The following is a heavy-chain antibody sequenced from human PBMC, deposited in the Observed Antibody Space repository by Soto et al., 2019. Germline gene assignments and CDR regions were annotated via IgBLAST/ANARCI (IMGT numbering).Heavy chain of an antibody. V-gene: IGHV1-46*01. CDR3: ARKASCYSTSCYNVDP. Sequence: ASVKVSCKASGYTFTSYYMHWVRQAPGQGLEWMGIINPSGGSTSYAQKFQGRVTMTRDTSTSTVYMELSSLRSEDTAVYYCARKASCYSTSCYNVDPWGQGTLVTVSS. D-gene: IGHD2-2*02. J-gene: IGHJ5*02. CDR1: GYTFTSYY. CDR2: INPSGGST.